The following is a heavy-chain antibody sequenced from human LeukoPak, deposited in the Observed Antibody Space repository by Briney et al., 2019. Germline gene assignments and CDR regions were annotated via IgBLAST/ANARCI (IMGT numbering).Heavy chain of an antibody. CDR3: ARREDLITIFGVVMAAPLDY. J-gene: IGHJ4*02. V-gene: IGHV3-30-3*01. CDR1: GFTFSSYA. D-gene: IGHD3-3*01. CDR2: ISYDGSSK. Sequence: GRSLRLSCAASGFTFSSYAMHWVRQAPGKGLEWVAVISYDGSSKYYADSVKGRFTISRDNSKNTLYLQMNSLRAEDTAVYYCARREDLITIFGVVMAAPLDYWGQGTLVTVSS.